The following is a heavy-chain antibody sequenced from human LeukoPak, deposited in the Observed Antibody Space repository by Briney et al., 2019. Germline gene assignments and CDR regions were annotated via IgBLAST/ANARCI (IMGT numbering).Heavy chain of an antibody. D-gene: IGHD2-21*01. V-gene: IGHV1-3*01. CDR2: INAGNGDT. J-gene: IGHJ5*02. Sequence: ASVNVSCKASGGTFSSYAISWVRQAPGQRLEWMGWINAGNGDTKYSPKFHDRVTIIKDTSASTTYMELSSLRSEDTAVYYCAREDWASRNWFDPWGQGTLVIVSS. CDR3: AREDWASRNWFDP. CDR1: GGTFSSYA.